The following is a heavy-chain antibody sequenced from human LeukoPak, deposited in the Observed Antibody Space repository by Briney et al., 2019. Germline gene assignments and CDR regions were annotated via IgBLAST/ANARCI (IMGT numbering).Heavy chain of an antibody. CDR2: IYYSGST. V-gene: IGHV4-39*01. J-gene: IGHJ4*02. CDR3: ARTIAMTEVVFDY. D-gene: IGHD3-22*01. Sequence: PSQTLSLTCAVSGGSISSGGYYWGWIRQPPGKGLEWIGSIYYSGSTYYNSSLKSRVTISVDTSKNQFSLKLSSVTAADTAVYYCARTIAMTEVVFDYWGQGTLVTVSS. CDR1: GGSISSGGYY.